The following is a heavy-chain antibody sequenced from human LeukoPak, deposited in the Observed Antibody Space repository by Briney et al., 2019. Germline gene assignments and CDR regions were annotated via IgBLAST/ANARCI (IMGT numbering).Heavy chain of an antibody. CDR2: ISYRGTT. CDR1: GDSLNSGSYF. D-gene: IGHD2-21*02. Sequence: SETLSLTCTVFGDSLNSGSYFWSWIRQHSERGLEWIGYISYRGTTFYNPSLKSRVSISGDTSKTQFSLNINSVTAADTAVYYCARMPRGVAVVTPYYFDSWGQGTLVTVSS. CDR3: ARMPRGVAVVTPYYFDS. V-gene: IGHV4-31*03. J-gene: IGHJ4*02.